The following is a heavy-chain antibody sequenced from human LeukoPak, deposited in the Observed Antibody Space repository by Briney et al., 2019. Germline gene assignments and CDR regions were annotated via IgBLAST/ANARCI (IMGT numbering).Heavy chain of an antibody. CDR3: ARGLVPAVDAYYYYYYMDV. D-gene: IGHD2-2*01. CDR2: IYTSGST. J-gene: IGHJ6*03. CDR1: GGSISSYY. V-gene: IGHV4-4*07. Sequence: SETLSLTCTVSGGSISSYYWSWIRQPAGKGLEWIGRIYTSGSTNYNPSLKSRVTMSVDTSKNQFALKLSSVTAADTAVYYCARGLVPAVDAYYYYYYMDVWGKGTTVTVSS.